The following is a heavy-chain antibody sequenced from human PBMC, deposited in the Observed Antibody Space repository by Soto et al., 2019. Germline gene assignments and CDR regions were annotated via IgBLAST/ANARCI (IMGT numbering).Heavy chain of an antibody. D-gene: IGHD3-22*01. CDR2: VSLSSTYI. CDR3: SRLYADSRGPRVDS. CDR1: GFSFRSYT. Sequence: GGSLRLSCAASGFSFRSYTMNWVRQAPGKGLEYVASVSLSSTYIYYADSVKGRFTISRDNAKNSLYLQMNSLRAEDTALYYCSRLYADSRGPRVDSWGQGTLVTVSS. J-gene: IGHJ4*02. V-gene: IGHV3-21*01.